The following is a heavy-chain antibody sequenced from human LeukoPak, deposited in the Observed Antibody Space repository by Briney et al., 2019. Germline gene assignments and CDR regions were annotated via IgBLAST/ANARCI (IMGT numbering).Heavy chain of an antibody. D-gene: IGHD3/OR15-3a*01. CDR2: IYYSGST. Sequence: SETLSLTCTVSGGSISSSIYYWGWIRQPPGKGLEWIGTIYYSGSTYYNPSLKSRVTISVDTSRNQFSLKLSSVTAADTALYYCARQATGSWTSVYYFDYWGQGTLVSVSS. V-gene: IGHV4-39*01. J-gene: IGHJ4*02. CDR1: GGSISSSIYY. CDR3: ARQATGSWTSVYYFDY.